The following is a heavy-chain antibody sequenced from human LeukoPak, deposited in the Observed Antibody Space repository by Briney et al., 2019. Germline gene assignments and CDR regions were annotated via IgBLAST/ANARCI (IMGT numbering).Heavy chain of an antibody. D-gene: IGHD5-12*01. CDR3: ANVPVWIY. J-gene: IGHJ4*02. Sequence: GGSLRLSCAASGFTFSNYGMHWVRQAPGKGLEWVAVISYDGSNKNYADSVKGRFTISRDNSKNTLYLQMNSLRAEDTAVYYCANVPVWIYWGQGTLVTVSS. V-gene: IGHV3-30*18. CDR2: ISYDGSNK. CDR1: GFTFSNYG.